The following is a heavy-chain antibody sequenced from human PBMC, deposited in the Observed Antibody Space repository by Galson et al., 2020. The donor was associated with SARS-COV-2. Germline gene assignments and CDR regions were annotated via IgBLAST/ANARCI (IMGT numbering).Heavy chain of an antibody. D-gene: IGHD3-10*02. V-gene: IGHV3-21*01. Sequence: NSGGSLRLSCAASGFTFSTYTMNWVRQAPGKGLECVSSISSSSRYIYYADSVKGRFTISRDNAKNSLYLQMNSLRAEDTAVYYGARDSMSGSFDYWGQGTLVTVSS. CDR2: ISSSSRYI. CDR1: GFTFSTYT. CDR3: ARDSMSGSFDY. J-gene: IGHJ4*02.